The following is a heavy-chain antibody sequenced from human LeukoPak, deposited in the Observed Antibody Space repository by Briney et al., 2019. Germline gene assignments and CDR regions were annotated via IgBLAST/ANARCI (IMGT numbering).Heavy chain of an antibody. J-gene: IGHJ4*02. D-gene: IGHD1-26*01. CDR1: GGSISSYY. Sequence: PSETLSLTCTVSGGSISSYYWSWIRQPPGKGLEWIGYIYYSGSTNYNPSLKSRVTLSVDTSKNQFSLKLSSVTAADTAVYYCARCIVGATTSFDYWGQGTLVTVSS. CDR3: ARCIVGATTSFDY. V-gene: IGHV4-59*01. CDR2: IYYSGST.